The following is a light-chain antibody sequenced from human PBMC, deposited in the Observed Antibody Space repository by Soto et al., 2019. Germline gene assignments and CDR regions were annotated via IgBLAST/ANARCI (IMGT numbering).Light chain of an antibody. CDR3: QQYNNYPRT. J-gene: IGKJ1*01. V-gene: IGKV1-5*01. Sequence: DNPMNQSPSTLSAYIGDRVTITCRASESIRTWLAWYQRKPGKAPKFLIYDASSLESGVPSRFSGSGSGTEFTLTISNLQPDDFATYFCQQYNNYPRTFGQGTKVDVK. CDR1: ESIRTW. CDR2: DAS.